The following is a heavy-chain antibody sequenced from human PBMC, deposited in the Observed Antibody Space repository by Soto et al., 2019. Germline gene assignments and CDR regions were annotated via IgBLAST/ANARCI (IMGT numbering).Heavy chain of an antibody. Sequence: AGGALRLSCAASGFTFSSSWMHWGRQAPGKGLVWVSRVSGDGSSTNYADSVKGRFTISRDNSKNTLYLQMNSLRAEDTAVYYCAKDWPLVVPAALRFDPWGQGTLVTVSS. J-gene: IGHJ5*02. CDR1: GFTFSSSW. CDR2: VSGDGSST. V-gene: IGHV3-74*01. CDR3: AKDWPLVVPAALRFDP. D-gene: IGHD2-2*01.